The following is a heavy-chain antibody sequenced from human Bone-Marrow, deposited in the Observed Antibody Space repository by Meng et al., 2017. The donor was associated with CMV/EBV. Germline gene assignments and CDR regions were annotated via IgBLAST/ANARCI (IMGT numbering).Heavy chain of an antibody. J-gene: IGHJ4*02. V-gene: IGHV1-69*05. CDR2: IIPIFGTA. CDR3: ATPLTGTTVSDY. D-gene: IGHD1-7*01. Sequence: SVKVSCKASGGTFSSYAISWVRQAPGQGLEWMGGIIPIFGTANYAQKFQGRVTITTDESTSTAYMELSSLRSEDTAVYYCATPLTGTTVSDYWGQGTLVTVSS. CDR1: GGTFSSYA.